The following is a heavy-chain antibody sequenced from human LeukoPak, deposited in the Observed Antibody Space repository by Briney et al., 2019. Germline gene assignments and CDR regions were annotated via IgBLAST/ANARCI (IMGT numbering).Heavy chain of an antibody. CDR2: ISGSGGNT. Sequence: PGGSLRLSCAASGFTFSSYAMSWVRQAPGKGLEWVSAISGSGGNTYYADSVKGRFTISRDNSKNTLHLQMNSLRDEDTAVYCGAKEAAAMKCDYWGQGTLVTVSS. CDR1: GFTFSSYA. CDR3: AKEAAAMKCDY. V-gene: IGHV3-23*01. J-gene: IGHJ4*02. D-gene: IGHD6-13*01.